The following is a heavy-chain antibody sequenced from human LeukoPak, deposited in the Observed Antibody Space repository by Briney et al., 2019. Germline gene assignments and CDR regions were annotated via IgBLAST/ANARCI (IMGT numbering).Heavy chain of an antibody. CDR3: ARDPGHSYGYDY. V-gene: IGHV3-66*01. CDR2: IYSDGST. CDR1: GFTVSDNY. J-gene: IGHJ4*02. Sequence: PGGSLKLSCAASGFTVSDNYMSWVRQAPGKGLEWVSVIYSDGSTYYADSVKGRFTISRDNSKNTVYLQMNSLRAEDTAVYYCARDPGHSYGYDYWGQGTLDTVSS. D-gene: IGHD5-18*01.